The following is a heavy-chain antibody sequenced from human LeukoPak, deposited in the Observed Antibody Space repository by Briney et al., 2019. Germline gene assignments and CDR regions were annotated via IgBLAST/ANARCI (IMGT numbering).Heavy chain of an antibody. V-gene: IGHV3-30*01. D-gene: IGHD3-10*01. Sequence: GGSLRLSCAASGFHFRTYAMHWVRQAPGKGLEWGAIISYDGSSEYYADSVKGRFTVSRAISENQLSLHMNSLRQEDTAVYFCVRGYYLGSGSFDYWGERGMVSVSS. CDR3: VRGYYLGSGSFDY. CDR1: GFHFRTYA. CDR2: ISYDGSSE. J-gene: IGHJ4*02.